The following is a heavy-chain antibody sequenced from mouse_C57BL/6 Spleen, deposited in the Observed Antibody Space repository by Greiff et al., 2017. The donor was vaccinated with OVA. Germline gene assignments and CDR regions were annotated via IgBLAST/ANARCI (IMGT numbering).Heavy chain of an antibody. D-gene: IGHD4-1*01. CDR3: ARSWDVGFAY. CDR2: IYPGDGDT. V-gene: IGHV1-82*01. CDR1: GYAFSSSW. J-gene: IGHJ3*01. Sequence: VQVVESGPELVKPGASVKISCKASGYAFSSSWMNWVKQRPGKGLEWIGRIYPGDGDTNYNGKFKGKATLTADKSSSTAYMQLSSLTSEDSAVYFCARSWDVGFAYWGQGTLVTVSA.